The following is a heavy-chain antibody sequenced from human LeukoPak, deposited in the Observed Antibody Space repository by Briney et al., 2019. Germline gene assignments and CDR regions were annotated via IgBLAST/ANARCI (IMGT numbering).Heavy chain of an antibody. CDR1: GFTFSSYW. Sequence: GGSLRLSCAAPGFTFSSYWMSWVRQAPGKGLEWVANIKQDGSEKYYVDSVKGRFTISRDNAKNSLYLQMNSLRAEDTAVYYCAREGAVVYYGGNSGVDYWGQGTLVTVSS. CDR2: IKQDGSEK. V-gene: IGHV3-7*01. J-gene: IGHJ4*02. CDR3: AREGAVVYYGGNSGVDY. D-gene: IGHD4-23*01.